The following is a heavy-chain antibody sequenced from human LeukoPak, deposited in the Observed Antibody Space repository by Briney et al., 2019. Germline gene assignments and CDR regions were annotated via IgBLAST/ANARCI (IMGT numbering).Heavy chain of an antibody. Sequence: GGSLRLSCAASGFTFSTYSMNWVRQAPGKGLEWVSYISSRSDTIHYADSVKGRFTISRDNAKNLLYLQMSSLRAEDTAVYYCARDFIVDIVATSDYWGQGTLVTVSS. CDR3: ARDFIVDIVATSDY. V-gene: IGHV3-48*01. D-gene: IGHD5-12*01. J-gene: IGHJ4*02. CDR1: GFTFSTYS. CDR2: ISSRSDTI.